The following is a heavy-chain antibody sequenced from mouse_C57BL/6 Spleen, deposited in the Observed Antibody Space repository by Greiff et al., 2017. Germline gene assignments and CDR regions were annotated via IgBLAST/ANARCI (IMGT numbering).Heavy chain of an antibody. D-gene: IGHD2-3*01. CDR1: GYSITSGYD. CDR2: ISYSGST. J-gene: IGHJ3*01. V-gene: IGHV3-1*01. Sequence: EVQRVESGPGMVKPSQSLSLTCTVTGYSITSGYDWHWIRHFPGNKLEWMGYISYSGSTNYNPFLKSRISITHDTSKNHFFLKLNSVTTEDTATYYGAREGYLGSWFAYWGQGTLVTVSA. CDR3: AREGYLGSWFAY.